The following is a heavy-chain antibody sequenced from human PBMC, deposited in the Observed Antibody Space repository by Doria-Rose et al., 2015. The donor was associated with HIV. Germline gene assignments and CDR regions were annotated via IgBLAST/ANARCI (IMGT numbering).Heavy chain of an antibody. Sequence: ESGPVLVKPTETLTLTCTVSGVSLSSPGMGVSWIRQPPGKALEWLSNIFSDDGRSYKTSLQSRLTISRGTSKSQVVLTMTDMDPVDTATYYCARIKSSRWYHKYYFDFWGRGTLVIVSA. CDR3: ARIKSSRWYHKYYFDF. V-gene: IGHV2-26*01. J-gene: IGHJ4*02. D-gene: IGHD6-13*01. CDR1: GVSLSSPGMG. CDR2: IFSDDGR.